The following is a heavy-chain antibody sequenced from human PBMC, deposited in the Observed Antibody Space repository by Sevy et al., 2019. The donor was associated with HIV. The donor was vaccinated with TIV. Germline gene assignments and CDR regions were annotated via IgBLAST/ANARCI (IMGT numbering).Heavy chain of an antibody. CDR3: ARRPDFGVIIPTGVLDV. D-gene: IGHD3-3*01. CDR2: ISDSGRST. V-gene: IGHV3-23*01. J-gene: IGHJ6*02. Sequence: GGSLRLSCAGSGFTFGTYAMTWVRQAPGKGLQWVSVISDSGRSTYYADSVQGRVTISRDNSKNTMHLQVNSLRVEDTATHYCARRPDFGVIIPTGVLDVWGQGTTVTVSS. CDR1: GFTFGTYA.